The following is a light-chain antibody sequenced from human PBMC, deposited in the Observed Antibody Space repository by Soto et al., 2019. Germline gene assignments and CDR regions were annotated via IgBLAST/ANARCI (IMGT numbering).Light chain of an antibody. V-gene: IGKV3-15*01. CDR2: AAS. CDR1: QSVGSN. Sequence: ILMTQSPATLSVSSGERVTLSCRASQSVGSNLAWHQQKPGQAPRLLIYAASTRAAGIPARFSGSGSGTESPPNISSLQSEVLAFYYGQKKKSGRWSFAKGTKVKIK. J-gene: IGKJ1*01. CDR3: QKKKSGRWS.